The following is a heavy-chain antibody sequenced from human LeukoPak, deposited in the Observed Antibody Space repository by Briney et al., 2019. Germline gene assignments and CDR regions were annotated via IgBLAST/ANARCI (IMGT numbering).Heavy chain of an antibody. CDR3: AKHSVPVAIRGAFDI. J-gene: IGHJ3*02. V-gene: IGHV3-23*01. Sequence: GGSLRLSCAASGFTFSSYAMSWVRQAPGKGLEWVSTTSGSGDNTYYADSVKGRFTISRDNSKNTLYLQVNSLRAEDTAIYYCAKHSVPVAIRGAFDIWGQGTMATVSS. D-gene: IGHD2-2*01. CDR2: TSGSGDNT. CDR1: GFTFSSYA.